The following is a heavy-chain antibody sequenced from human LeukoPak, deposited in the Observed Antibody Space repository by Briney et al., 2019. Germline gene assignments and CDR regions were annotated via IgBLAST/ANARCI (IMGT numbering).Heavy chain of an antibody. D-gene: IGHD5-12*01. CDR2: IYYSGST. V-gene: IGHV4-59*08. Sequence: SETLSLTCTVSGASISDYYWSWIRQPPGKGLEWIGYIYYSGSTNYNPSLKSRVTISLATSKNQFSLKLSSVTAADTAVYYWARCKAGYDCDFWGQGTLVTVSS. CDR3: ARCKAGYDCDF. CDR1: GASISDYY. J-gene: IGHJ4*02.